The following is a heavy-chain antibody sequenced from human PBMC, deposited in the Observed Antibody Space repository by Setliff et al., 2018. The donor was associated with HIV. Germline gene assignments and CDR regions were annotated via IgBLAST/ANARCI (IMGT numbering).Heavy chain of an antibody. V-gene: IGHV4-39*01. CDR3: ARQGSLCPDCYLDS. J-gene: IGHJ4*02. Sequence: SETLSLTCTVSGASISGSSFYWGWIRQPPGRGLEWIGNMYYRGSTYYNPSLKSRVIISVDTSKNQFSLKLSSVTAADTAVYYCARQGSLCPDCYLDSWGQGTLVTVSS. CDR1: GASISGSSFY. D-gene: IGHD2-21*01. CDR2: MYYRGST.